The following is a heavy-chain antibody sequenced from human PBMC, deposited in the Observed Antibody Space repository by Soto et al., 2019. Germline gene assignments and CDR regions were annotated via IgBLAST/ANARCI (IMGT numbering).Heavy chain of an antibody. V-gene: IGHV3-30*18. CDR3: AKDRYYDSFAFDY. CDR2: ITYDGSKK. D-gene: IGHD3-22*01. J-gene: IGHJ4*02. Sequence: QVQLVESGGGVVQPGRSLRLSCVGSEFTFSRHGMHWFRQAPGKGLEWVAVITYDGSKKYYADSVKGRFTISRDNSQNTLDLQMNSLRPEDTAVYYCAKDRYYDSFAFDYWGQGSLVTVSS. CDR1: EFTFSRHG.